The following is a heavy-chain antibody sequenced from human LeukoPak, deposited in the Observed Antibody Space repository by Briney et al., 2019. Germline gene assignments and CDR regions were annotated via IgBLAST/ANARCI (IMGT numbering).Heavy chain of an antibody. D-gene: IGHD3-3*01. CDR1: GGSIINYY. J-gene: IGHJ4*02. Sequence: SETLSLTCTVSGGSIINYYWSWIRQPPGKGLEWIGYIYYSGSTNCNPSLKSRVTISVDTSKNQFSLKLSSVTAADTAVYYCARHDFWSGYEDYWGQGTLVTVSS. CDR2: IYYSGST. CDR3: ARHDFWSGYEDY. V-gene: IGHV4-59*01.